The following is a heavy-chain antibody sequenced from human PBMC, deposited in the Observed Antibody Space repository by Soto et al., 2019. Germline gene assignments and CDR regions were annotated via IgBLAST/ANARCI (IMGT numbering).Heavy chain of an antibody. J-gene: IGHJ6*02. D-gene: IGHD2-2*01. CDR3: ARAQGSSTSLEIYYYYYYGMDV. V-gene: IGHV1-69*01. Sequence: QVQLVQSGAEVQKPGSSVKVSCKASGGTFGSYAISWVRQAPGQGLEWMGGIIPIPGTANYAQKFQGRVTIAADESMSTAYSELSSLRSEDTAVYYCARAQGSSTSLEIYYYYYYGMDVWGQGTTVTVSS. CDR1: GGTFGSYA. CDR2: IIPIPGTA.